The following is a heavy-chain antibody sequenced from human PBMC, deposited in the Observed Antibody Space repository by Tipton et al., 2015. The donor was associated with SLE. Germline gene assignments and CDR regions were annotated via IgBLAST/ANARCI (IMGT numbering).Heavy chain of an antibody. D-gene: IGHD1-26*01. CDR2: FYHSGNT. Sequence: TLSLTCAVSGFSISRAYYSGWIRQAPGKGLEWIGGFYHSGNTYYNPSLKSRVTISVDTSKNQFSLQLSSVTAADTAVYYCTRGLYGGSSVWGQGTMVTVSS. J-gene: IGHJ3*01. V-gene: IGHV4-38-2*01. CDR3: TRGLYGGSSV. CDR1: GFSISRAYY.